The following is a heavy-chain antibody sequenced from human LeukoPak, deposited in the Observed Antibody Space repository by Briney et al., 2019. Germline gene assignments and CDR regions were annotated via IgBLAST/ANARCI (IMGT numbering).Heavy chain of an antibody. J-gene: IGHJ4*02. Sequence: SGGSLRLSCAASGFTFRNHWMHRVRQTPGKGLVWVSRISSDGSSTTYADSVKGRFTISRDNAKNTLYLQINNLRAEDTAMYYCARDQRVTGRPDIDYWGQGTLVIVSS. D-gene: IGHD6-6*01. V-gene: IGHV3-74*03. CDR3: ARDQRVTGRPDIDY. CDR2: ISSDGSST. CDR1: GFTFRNHW.